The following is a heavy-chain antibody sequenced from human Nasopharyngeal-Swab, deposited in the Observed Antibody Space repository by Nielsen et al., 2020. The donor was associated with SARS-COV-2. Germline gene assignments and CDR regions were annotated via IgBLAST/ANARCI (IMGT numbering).Heavy chain of an antibody. CDR1: GFTFSDYY. CDR2: ISGSGGTI. Sequence: GGSLRLSCAASGFTFSDYYMSWIRQAPGKGLEYISYISGSGGTIYYGDSMKGRFTISRDNAKSSRYLQMNSLRAEDTAVYYCARDRANWDFDYWGQGTLVTVSS. D-gene: IGHD7-27*01. CDR3: ARDRANWDFDY. V-gene: IGHV3-11*04. J-gene: IGHJ4*02.